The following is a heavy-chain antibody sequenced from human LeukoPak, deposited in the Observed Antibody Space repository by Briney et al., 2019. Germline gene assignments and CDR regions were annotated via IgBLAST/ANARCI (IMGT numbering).Heavy chain of an antibody. CDR2: VYAGGST. V-gene: IGHV3-66*01. J-gene: IGHJ6*02. CDR1: GFTVSSDF. CDR3: ARGNIVYYYGMDV. D-gene: IGHD2/OR15-2a*01. Sequence: GGSLRLSCAASGFTVSSDFMAWVRQSPGTGLDWVSAVYAGGSTHYADSVKGRFTISRDSSKNTLDLQMNNLRVEDTAVYYCARGNIVYYYGMDVWGQGSTVTVSS.